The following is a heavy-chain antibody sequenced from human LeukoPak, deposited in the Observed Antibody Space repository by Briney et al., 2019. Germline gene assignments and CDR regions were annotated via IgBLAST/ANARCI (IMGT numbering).Heavy chain of an antibody. CDR2: IYYSGAT. D-gene: IGHD2-2*01. Sequence: SETLSLTCTVTGDSITSRTYYWAWIRQSPGKRLEWIGTIYYSGATYYNSSLNSRVTISLDTSSNQFSLKLTSVIAMDTAIYYCARHRYYPSWADTGAFDIWGHGTRVTVSS. V-gene: IGHV4-39*01. CDR3: ARHRYYPSWADTGAFDI. CDR1: GDSITSRTYY. J-gene: IGHJ3*02.